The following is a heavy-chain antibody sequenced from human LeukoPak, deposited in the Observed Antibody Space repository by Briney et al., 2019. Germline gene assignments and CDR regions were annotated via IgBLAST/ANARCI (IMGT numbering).Heavy chain of an antibody. Sequence: GGSLRLSCAASGFTLSTYSMHWVRQAPGKGLEWVAVISYDGRKKYYADSVKGRFTISRDNSKNTLYLQMNSLRAEDTAVYYCARRFDSREGDLLYFDYWGQGTLVTVSA. D-gene: IGHD3-22*01. CDR1: GFTLSTYS. V-gene: IGHV3-30*04. CDR3: ARRFDSREGDLLYFDY. J-gene: IGHJ4*02. CDR2: ISYDGRKK.